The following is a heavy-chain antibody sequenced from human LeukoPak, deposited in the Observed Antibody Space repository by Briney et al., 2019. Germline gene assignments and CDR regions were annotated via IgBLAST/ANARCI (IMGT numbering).Heavy chain of an antibody. CDR1: GFTFSNAW. J-gene: IGHJ4*02. V-gene: IGHV3-15*01. Sequence: MPWGSLRLSCAASGFTFSNAWMTWVRPAPGKGLEWVGRIKSKTDGGTTDCAAPVKGRFTILRDDSKNTLYLQMNSLKTEDTAVYYCTRGGWLRYYFDYWGQGTLVTVSS. CDR2: IKSKTDGGTT. D-gene: IGHD5-24*01. CDR3: TRGGWLRYYFDY.